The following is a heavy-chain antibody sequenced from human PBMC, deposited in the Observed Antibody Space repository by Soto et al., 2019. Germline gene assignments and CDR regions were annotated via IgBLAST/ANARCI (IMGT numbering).Heavy chain of an antibody. CDR1: GGTFSSYA. Sequence: SSVKVSCKASGGTFSSYAISWVRQAPGQGLEWMGGIIPIFGTANYAQKFQGRVTITADESTSTAYMELSSLRSEDTAVYYCASKDRGYSGYDNYYYYGMDVWGQGTKVSVS. D-gene: IGHD5-12*01. CDR2: IIPIFGTA. V-gene: IGHV1-69*13. CDR3: ASKDRGYSGYDNYYYYGMDV. J-gene: IGHJ6*02.